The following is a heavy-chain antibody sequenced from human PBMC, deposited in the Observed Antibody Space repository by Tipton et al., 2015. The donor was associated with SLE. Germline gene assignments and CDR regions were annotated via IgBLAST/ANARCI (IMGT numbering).Heavy chain of an antibody. CDR1: GFTFDDYS. Sequence: SLRLSCAASGFTFDDYSMHWVRQVPGKGLEWVCLINWDGSSTYYADSVKGRFTVSRDNAVNSLYLQMHSLRTEDTAFYYCAKDHACYNGGLCYWGHGTLVTVSS. CDR2: INWDGSST. D-gene: IGHD2-8*01. CDR3: AKDHACYNGGLCY. V-gene: IGHV3-43*01. J-gene: IGHJ4*01.